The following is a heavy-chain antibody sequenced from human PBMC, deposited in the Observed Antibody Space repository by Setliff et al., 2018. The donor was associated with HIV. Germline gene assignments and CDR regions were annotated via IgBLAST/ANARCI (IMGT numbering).Heavy chain of an antibody. V-gene: IGHV4-34*01. J-gene: IGHJ4*02. D-gene: IGHD3-22*01. Sequence: PSETLSLTCAVYGGSFSGYCWSWIRQPPGEGLEWIGEIQHSGRINYNPSLRSRVTTSVDTSKNQFSLKLSSVTAADTAVYYCASLPPLYDSSGYYFDYWGQGTLVTVSS. CDR3: ASLPPLYDSSGYYFDY. CDR1: GGSFSGYC. CDR2: IQHSGRI.